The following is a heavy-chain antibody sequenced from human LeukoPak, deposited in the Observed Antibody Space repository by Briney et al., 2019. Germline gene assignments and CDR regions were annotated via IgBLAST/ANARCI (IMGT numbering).Heavy chain of an antibody. D-gene: IGHD5-12*01. CDR3: ASGYGGGTFDI. Sequence: PGGSLRLSCAASVFTFSSYWMHWVRQAPGKGLVRVSRINSDGRSTSYADSVKRRFTIARDNNKNTLYLQMNSLRAEDTAVYYCASGYGGGTFDIWGQGTMVTVSS. V-gene: IGHV3-74*01. CDR1: VFTFSSYW. J-gene: IGHJ3*02. CDR2: INSDGRST.